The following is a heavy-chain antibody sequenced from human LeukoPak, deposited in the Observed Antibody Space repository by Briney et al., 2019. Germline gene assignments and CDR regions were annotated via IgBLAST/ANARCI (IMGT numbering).Heavy chain of an antibody. Sequence: KPSETLSLTCTVSGGSISSYYWSWVRQPPGKGLEWIGYIYYSGSTNYNPSLKSRVTISVDTSKNQFSLKLSSVTAADTAVYYCARQNYDFWSGYSPYYFDYWGQGTLVTVSS. CDR1: GGSISSYY. V-gene: IGHV4-59*08. CDR3: ARQNYDFWSGYSPYYFDY. D-gene: IGHD3-3*01. J-gene: IGHJ4*02. CDR2: IYYSGST.